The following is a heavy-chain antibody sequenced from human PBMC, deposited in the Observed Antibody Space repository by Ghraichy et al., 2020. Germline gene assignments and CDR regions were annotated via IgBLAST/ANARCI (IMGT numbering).Heavy chain of an antibody. CDR1: GFTFSSYS. V-gene: IGHV3-21*01. CDR2: ISSSSSYI. CDR3: ASQIDIVVVPAAPIIAGYYYYGMDV. D-gene: IGHD2-2*01. J-gene: IGHJ6*02. Sequence: GESLNISCAASGFTFSSYSINWVRQAPGKGLEWVSSISSSSSYIYYADSVKGRFTISRDNAKNSLYLQMNSLRAEDTAVYYCASQIDIVVVPAAPIIAGYYYYGMDVWGQGTTVTVSS.